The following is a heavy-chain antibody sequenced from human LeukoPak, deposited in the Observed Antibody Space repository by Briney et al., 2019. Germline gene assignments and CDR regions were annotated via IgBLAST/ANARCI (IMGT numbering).Heavy chain of an antibody. J-gene: IGHJ4*02. CDR1: GFTFSSYG. CDR3: AKDRGQEGFDY. D-gene: IGHD3-10*01. CDR2: ISYDGSNK. Sequence: GGSLRLSCAASGFTFSSYGMHWVRQAPGKGLEWVAVISYDGSNKYYADSVKGRFTISRDNSKNTLYLQMNSLRAEDTAVYYCAKDRGQEGFDYWGQGTLVTVSS. V-gene: IGHV3-30*18.